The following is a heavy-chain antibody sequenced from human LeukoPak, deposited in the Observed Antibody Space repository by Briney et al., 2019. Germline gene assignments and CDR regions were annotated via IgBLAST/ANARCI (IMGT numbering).Heavy chain of an antibody. V-gene: IGHV3-30*04. CDR2: ISYDGSNK. CDR1: AFSISPYA. J-gene: IGHJ6*03. Sequence: GGSLRLSCAASAFSISPYALHWVRQAPGKGLEWVAVISYDGSNKYYADSVKGRFTISRDNAKNSLYLQMNSLRAEDTAVYYCARATPNWNDYYYYMDVWGKGTTVTVSS. CDR3: ARATPNWNDYYYYMDV. D-gene: IGHD1-20*01.